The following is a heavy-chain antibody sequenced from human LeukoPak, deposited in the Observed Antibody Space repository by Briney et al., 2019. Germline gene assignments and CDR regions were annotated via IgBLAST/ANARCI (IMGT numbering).Heavy chain of an antibody. CDR1: GFTFSSYW. D-gene: IGHD6-13*01. J-gene: IGHJ4*02. Sequence: SGRSLRLSCVASGFTFSSYWMSWVRQAPGKGLEWVANIKQDGSDKYYVDSVKGRFTISRDNAKNSLYLQMNSLRAEDTAVYYCASGQKLGFWGQGTLVTVSS. CDR3: ASGQKLGF. V-gene: IGHV3-7*01. CDR2: IKQDGSDK.